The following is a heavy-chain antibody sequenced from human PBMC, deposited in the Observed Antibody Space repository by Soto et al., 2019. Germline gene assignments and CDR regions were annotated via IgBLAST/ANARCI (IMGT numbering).Heavy chain of an antibody. J-gene: IGHJ6*02. Sequence: KTSVTLSLTCTVSGGSISSYYWSWIRQPPGKGLEWIGYIYYSGSTNYNPSLKSRVTISVDTSKNQFSLKLSSVTAADTAVYYCAREGRHGMDVWGQGTTVTVSS. CDR2: IYYSGST. CDR1: GGSISSYY. V-gene: IGHV4-59*01. CDR3: AREGRHGMDV.